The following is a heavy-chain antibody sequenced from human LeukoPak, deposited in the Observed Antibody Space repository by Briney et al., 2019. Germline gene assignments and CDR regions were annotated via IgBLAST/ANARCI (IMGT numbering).Heavy chain of an antibody. J-gene: IGHJ4*02. Sequence: GGSLRLSCEASGFTFSAYAMTWVRQAPGQGLEWVSSIGSDNKPHYSESVKGRFAISRDDSTNTLYLQMNSLRAEDTAVYYCAKADRGWGVITKDWGQGTLVTVSS. CDR1: GFTFSAYA. CDR3: AKADRGWGVITKD. V-gene: IGHV3-23*05. CDR2: IGSDNKP. D-gene: IGHD3-10*01.